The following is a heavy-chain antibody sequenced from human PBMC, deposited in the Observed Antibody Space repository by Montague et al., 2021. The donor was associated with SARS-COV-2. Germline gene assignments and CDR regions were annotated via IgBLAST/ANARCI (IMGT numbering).Heavy chain of an antibody. V-gene: IGHV4-59*02. J-gene: IGHJ4*02. CDR3: ARDPAPSGSGTFCDY. CDR2: VYYSRSS. D-gene: IGHD1-26*01. CDR1: GDSVSHDF. Sequence: SETLSLTCTVSGDSVSHDFWTWIRQPPGKGLEWIGYVYYSRSSSYNPSLRGRVSIAVDTSKNQFSLRLSTVTAADTAIYYCARDPAPSGSGTFCDYWGQGTLVAVSS.